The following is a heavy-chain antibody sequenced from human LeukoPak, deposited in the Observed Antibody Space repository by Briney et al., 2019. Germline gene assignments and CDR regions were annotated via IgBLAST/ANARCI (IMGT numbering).Heavy chain of an antibody. D-gene: IGHD5-18*01. CDR2: INPNSGGT. CDR3: ARDLVDKAMVTVYYYYGMDV. Sequence: GASVKVSCKASGYTFTGYYMHWVRQAPGQGLEWMGWINPNSGGTNYAQKFQGRVTMTRDTSISTAYMELSRLRSDDTAVYYCARDLVDKAMVTVYYYYGMDVWGQGTTVTVSS. CDR1: GYTFTGYY. J-gene: IGHJ6*02. V-gene: IGHV1-2*02.